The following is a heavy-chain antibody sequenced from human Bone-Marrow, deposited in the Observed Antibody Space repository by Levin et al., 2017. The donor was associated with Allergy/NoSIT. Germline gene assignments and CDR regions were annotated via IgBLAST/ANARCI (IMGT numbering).Heavy chain of an antibody. CDR2: IYPGDSDA. D-gene: IGHD1-1*01. Sequence: KVSCKGSGYRFSTYWIGWVRQMPGKGLEWMGIIYPGDSDARYSPSFQGQVTISADKSISTAYLQWSSLKASDTAMYYCARRWGDWNDGHWFDPWGQGTLVTVSS. CDR3: ARRWGDWNDGHWFDP. CDR1: GYRFSTYW. V-gene: IGHV5-51*01. J-gene: IGHJ5*02.